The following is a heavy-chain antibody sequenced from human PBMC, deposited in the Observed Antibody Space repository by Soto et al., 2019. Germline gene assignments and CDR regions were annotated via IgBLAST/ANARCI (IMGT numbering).Heavy chain of an antibody. CDR3: ARDPSSGWEWFDP. CDR2: ISAYNGNT. D-gene: IGHD6-19*01. CDR1: GYTFTSYG. V-gene: IGHV1-18*01. J-gene: IGHJ5*02. Sequence: ASVKVSCKASGYTFTSYGIIWVRQAPGQGLEWMGWISAYNGNTNYAQKLQGRVTMTTDTSTSTAYMELRSLRSDGTAVYYCARDPSSGWEWFDPWGQGTLVTVSS.